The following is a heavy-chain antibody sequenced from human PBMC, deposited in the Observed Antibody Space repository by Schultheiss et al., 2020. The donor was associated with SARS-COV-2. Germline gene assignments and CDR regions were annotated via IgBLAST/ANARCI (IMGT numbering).Heavy chain of an antibody. Sequence: SETLSLTCAAYGGSFSGYYWSWIRQPPGRGLEWIGSIYYSGSTYYNPSLKSRVTISVDTSKNQFSLKLSSVTAADTAVYYCARRAYGGISDYWGQGTLVTVSS. CDR1: GGSFSGYY. CDR3: ARRAYGGISDY. D-gene: IGHD4-23*01. CDR2: IYYSGST. V-gene: IGHV4-34*01. J-gene: IGHJ4*02.